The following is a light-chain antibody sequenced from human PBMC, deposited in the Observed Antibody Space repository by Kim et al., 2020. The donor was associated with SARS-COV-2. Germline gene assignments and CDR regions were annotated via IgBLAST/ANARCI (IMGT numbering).Light chain of an antibody. CDR2: EDN. J-gene: IGLJ3*02. Sequence: FLLPPPHSVSESPGKTVTISCTRSRGSIASNYVHWYQQRPGSVPTTVIYEDNQRPSGVPDRFSGSIDSSSNSASLTISGLKTEDEADYYCQSHDSSLCVFVAGTQLT. CDR1: RGSIASNY. CDR3: QSHDSSLCV. V-gene: IGLV6-57*03.